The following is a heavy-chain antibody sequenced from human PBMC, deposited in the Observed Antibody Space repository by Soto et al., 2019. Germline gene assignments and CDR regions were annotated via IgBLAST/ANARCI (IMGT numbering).Heavy chain of an antibody. CDR3: ARGLFSETHYSGGWYFFDY. V-gene: IGHV4-59*12. J-gene: IGHJ4*02. CDR2: IYYSGST. D-gene: IGHD1-26*01. Sequence: SETLSLTCTVSGGSISNYYWSWIRQPPGKGLEWIGYIYYSGSTNYNPSLKSRVTISVDTSNNEFFLELSSVTAADTAVYYCARGLFSETHYSGGWYFFDYWGQGTLVTVSS. CDR1: GGSISNYY.